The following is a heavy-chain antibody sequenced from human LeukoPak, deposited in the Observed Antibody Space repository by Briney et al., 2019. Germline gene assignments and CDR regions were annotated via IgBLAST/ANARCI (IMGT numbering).Heavy chain of an antibody. V-gene: IGHV4-59*01. Sequence: SETLSLTCTVSGGSIGSYYWSWIRQPPGKGLEWTGYIYYGGNTDHNPSLKSRVSISVDTSKNQVSLRLTSVTAADTAVYYCARATAAFGAFDIWGQGTMVTVSS. CDR1: GGSIGSYY. CDR2: IYYGGNT. J-gene: IGHJ3*02. D-gene: IGHD6-25*01. CDR3: ARATAAFGAFDI.